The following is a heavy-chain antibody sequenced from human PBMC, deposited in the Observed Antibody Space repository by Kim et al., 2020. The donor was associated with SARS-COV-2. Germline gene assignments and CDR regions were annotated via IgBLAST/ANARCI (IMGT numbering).Heavy chain of an antibody. CDR2: ISYDGSNK. D-gene: IGHD3-22*01. CDR3: AKAWNDSSGYYYLGDY. CDR1: GFTFSSYG. J-gene: IGHJ4*01. V-gene: IGHV3-30*18. Sequence: GGSLRLSCAASGFTFSSYGMHWVRQAPGKGLEWVAVISYDGSNKYYADSVKGRFTISRDNSKNTLYLQMNSLRAEDTAVYYCAKAWNDSSGYYYLGDYWG.